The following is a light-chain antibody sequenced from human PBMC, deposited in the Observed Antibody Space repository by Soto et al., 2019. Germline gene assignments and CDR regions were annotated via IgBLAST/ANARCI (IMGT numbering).Light chain of an antibody. CDR1: SSNIGRNY. CDR3: AAWYDSLSNVI. Sequence: QLVLTQPPSASGTPGQRVTISCSGSSSNIGRNYVYWYQQVAGTAPKLLIYSNNQRPSGVPDRFSGFKSGTSASLAISGLRCEDEADYYCAAWYDSLSNVIFGGGTKLTVL. CDR2: SNN. J-gene: IGLJ2*01. V-gene: IGLV1-47*02.